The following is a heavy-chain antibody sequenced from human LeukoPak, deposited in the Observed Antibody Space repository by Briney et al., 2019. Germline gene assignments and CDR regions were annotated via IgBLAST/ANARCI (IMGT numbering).Heavy chain of an antibody. CDR2: MYYSGGT. CDR3: ARPYYYDSRIDP. D-gene: IGHD3-22*01. J-gene: IGHJ5*02. Sequence: SQTLSLTCTVSGGSISSGDYYWSWIRQPPGKGLEWIAYMYYSGGTYYNPSLKSRVTMSADTSKNQLSLKLSSVTAADTAVYYCARPYYYDSRIDPWGQEILVTVSS. V-gene: IGHV4-30-4*01. CDR1: GGSISSGDYY.